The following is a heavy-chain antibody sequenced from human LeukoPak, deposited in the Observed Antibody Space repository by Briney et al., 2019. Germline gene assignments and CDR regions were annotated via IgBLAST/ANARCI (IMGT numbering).Heavy chain of an antibody. CDR1: GGSTSSSSYY. J-gene: IGHJ4*02. CDR3: ARGFTMVRGVIMPPTFDY. V-gene: IGHV4-39*07. D-gene: IGHD3-10*01. CDR2: ILYSGTP. Sequence: SETLFLTCSVTGGSTSSSSYYWGWIRQPPGKGLEWIGSILYSGTPYYNPSLKSRVTIYIDTSKNQFSLKLSSVTAADTAVYYCARGFTMVRGVIMPPTFDYWGQGTLVTVSS.